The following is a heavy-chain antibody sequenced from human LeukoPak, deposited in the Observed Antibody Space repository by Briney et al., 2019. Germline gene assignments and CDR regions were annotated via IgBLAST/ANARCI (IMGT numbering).Heavy chain of an antibody. CDR3: ATTNSSSWYRLNNWFDP. J-gene: IGHJ5*02. CDR2: FDPEDGET. V-gene: IGHV1-24*01. D-gene: IGHD6-13*01. CDR1: GYTLTELS. Sequence: DSVKVSCKVSGYTLTELSMHWVRQAPGKGLEWMGGFDPEDGETIYAQKFQGRVTMTEDTSTDTAYMELSSLRSEDTAVYYCATTNSSSWYRLNNWFDPWGQGTLVTVSS.